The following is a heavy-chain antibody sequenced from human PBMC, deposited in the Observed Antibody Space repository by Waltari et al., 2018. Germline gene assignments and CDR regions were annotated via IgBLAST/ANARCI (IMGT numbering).Heavy chain of an antibody. CDR1: GGSLSSYY. CDR2: IYTSGST. D-gene: IGHD6-13*01. V-gene: IGHV4-4*07. Sequence: QVQLQESGPGLVKPSETLSLTCTVSGGSLSSYYWSWLRQPAGKGLEWIGRIYTSGSTNYNPSLKSRVTISVDKSKNQFSLKLSSVTAADTAVYYCARGGYSSSWYEGGIFDYWGQGTLVTVSS. CDR3: ARGGYSSSWYEGGIFDY. J-gene: IGHJ4*02.